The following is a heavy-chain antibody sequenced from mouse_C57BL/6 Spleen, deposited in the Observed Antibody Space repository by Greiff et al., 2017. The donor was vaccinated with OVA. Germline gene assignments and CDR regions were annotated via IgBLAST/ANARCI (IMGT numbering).Heavy chain of an antibody. CDR1: GFTFSDYG. Sequence: EVKLMESGGGLVKPGGSLKLSCAASGFTFSDYGMHWVRQAPEKGLEWVAYISRGSSTNYYADTVKGRFTISRDNAKNTLFLQMTSLRSEDTAMYYCANDGYAYWGQGTTLTVSS. D-gene: IGHD2-3*01. V-gene: IGHV5-17*01. CDR2: ISRGSSTN. CDR3: ANDGYAY. J-gene: IGHJ2*01.